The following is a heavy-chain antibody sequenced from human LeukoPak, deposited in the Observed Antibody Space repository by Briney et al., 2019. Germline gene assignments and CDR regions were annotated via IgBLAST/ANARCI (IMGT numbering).Heavy chain of an antibody. Sequence: SETLSLTRTASDGSINSDFCTWIRQPPGKGLEWIGYIRYSGRTSYNPSLKSRVTISIDTSKNLFSLKLRSVTTADTAIYYCARIPDVSGWPFDYWGQGTLVTVSS. CDR3: ARIPDVSGWPFDY. CDR1: DGSINSDF. V-gene: IGHV4-59*01. D-gene: IGHD6-19*01. J-gene: IGHJ4*02. CDR2: IRYSGRT.